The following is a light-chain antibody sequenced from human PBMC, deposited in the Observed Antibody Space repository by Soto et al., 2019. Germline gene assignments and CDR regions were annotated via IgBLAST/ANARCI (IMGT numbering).Light chain of an antibody. J-gene: IGLJ2*01. CDR3: QSYDSSNHVV. CDR1: SGSIASNY. Sequence: NFMLTQPHSVSESPGKTVTISCTRSSGSIASNYVQWYQQRPGSAPTTVIYEDNQRHSGVPDRFSGSIDSSSNSASLTISGLKTEEEADYYCQSYDSSNHVVFGGGTKLTVL. CDR2: EDN. V-gene: IGLV6-57*04.